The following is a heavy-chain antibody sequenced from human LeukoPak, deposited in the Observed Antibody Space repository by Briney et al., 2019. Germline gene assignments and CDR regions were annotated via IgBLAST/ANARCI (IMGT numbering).Heavy chain of an antibody. D-gene: IGHD2-2*01. J-gene: IGHJ4*02. CDR2: IKQDGSEK. V-gene: IGHV3-7*01. Sequence: GGSLRLSCAASGFTFRSYWMSWVRQAPGKGLEWVANIKQDGSEKYYVDSVKGRFTISRDNAKNSLYLQMNSLRAEDTAVYYCASPLSGDYWGQGTLVTVSS. CDR3: ASPLSGDY. CDR1: GFTFRSYW.